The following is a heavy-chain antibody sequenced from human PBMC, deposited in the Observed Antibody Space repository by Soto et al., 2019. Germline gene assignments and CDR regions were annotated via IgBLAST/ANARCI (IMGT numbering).Heavy chain of an antibody. CDR3: ARLVPDIVVVPAAGYWFDP. D-gene: IGHD2-2*01. Sequence: ASVKVSCKASGYTFTSYYMHWVRQAPGQGLEWMGIINPSGGSTSYAQKFQGRVTMTRDTSTSTVYMELSSLRSEDTAVYYCARLVPDIVVVPAAGYWFDPWGQGTLVTVSS. V-gene: IGHV1-46*03. J-gene: IGHJ5*02. CDR1: GYTFTSYY. CDR2: INPSGGST.